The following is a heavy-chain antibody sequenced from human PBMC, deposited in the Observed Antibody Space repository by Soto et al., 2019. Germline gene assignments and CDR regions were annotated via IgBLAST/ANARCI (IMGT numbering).Heavy chain of an antibody. D-gene: IGHD6-25*01. J-gene: IGHJ4*02. CDR3: ARDLGDAAAGSFDY. CDR1: GGSFSGYY. V-gene: IGHV4-34*01. Sequence: QVQLQQWGAGLLKPSETLSLTCAVYGGSFSGYYWSWIRQPPGKGLEWIGEINHSGSTNYNPSLKSRVTISVDTSKNQFSLKLSSVTAADTAVYYCARDLGDAAAGSFDYWDQGTLVTVSS. CDR2: INHSGST.